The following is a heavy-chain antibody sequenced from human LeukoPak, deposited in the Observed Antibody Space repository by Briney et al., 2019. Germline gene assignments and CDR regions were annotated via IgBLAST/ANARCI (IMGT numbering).Heavy chain of an antibody. CDR3: ARISAYDDY. CDR1: VFTVSSNY. CDR2: IYSGGSK. J-gene: IGHJ4*02. V-gene: IGHV3-53*01. Sequence: PGGSLRLSCAASVFTVSSNYMKWVRPAPGKGVEWVSGIYSGGSKYYADSVKGRFTISRDNSKNTLFLQMNSLRAEDTAVYYCARISAYDDYWGQGTLVTVSS. D-gene: IGHD5-12*01.